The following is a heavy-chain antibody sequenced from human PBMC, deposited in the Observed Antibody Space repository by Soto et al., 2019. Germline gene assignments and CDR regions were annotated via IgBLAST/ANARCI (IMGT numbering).Heavy chain of an antibody. Sequence: SQTLSLTCAISGDSVSSNSAAWNWIRQSPSRGLEWLGRTYYRSQWYDDYAESVKSRISITPDTSKNQFSLQLNSVTPEDTAVYYCARDSSGYYYRYFDCWGRGTLVTAPQ. D-gene: IGHD3-22*01. J-gene: IGHJ4*02. V-gene: IGHV6-1*01. CDR2: TYYRSQWYD. CDR1: GDSVSSNSAA. CDR3: ARDSSGYYYRYFDC.